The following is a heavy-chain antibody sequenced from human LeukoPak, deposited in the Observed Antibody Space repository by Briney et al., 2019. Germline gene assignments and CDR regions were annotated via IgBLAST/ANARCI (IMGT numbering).Heavy chain of an antibody. CDR1: GYTFTGYY. J-gene: IGHJ3*02. D-gene: IGHD2-15*01. Sequence: ASVKVSCKASGYTFTGYYMHWVRQAPGQGLEWMGWINPNSGGTNYAQKFQGRVTMTRNTSISNAYMELSRLRSDDTAVYYCARYCSGGSCYSIDAFDIWGQGTMVTVSS. CDR3: ARYCSGGSCYSIDAFDI. V-gene: IGHV1-2*02. CDR2: INPNSGGT.